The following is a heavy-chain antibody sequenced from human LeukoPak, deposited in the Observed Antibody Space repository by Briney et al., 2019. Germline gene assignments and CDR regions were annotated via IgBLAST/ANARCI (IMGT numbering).Heavy chain of an antibody. V-gene: IGHV4-30-2*01. CDR3: ARLGTVTTEGLDY. J-gene: IGHJ4*02. CDR1: GGSISSGGYS. Sequence: SETLSLTCAVSGGSISSGGYSWSWLRQPPGKGLEWIGYIYHSGSTYYNPSLKSRVTISVDRSKNQFSLKLSSVTAADTAVYYCARLGTVTTEGLDYWGQGTLVTVSS. D-gene: IGHD4-4*01. CDR2: IYHSGST.